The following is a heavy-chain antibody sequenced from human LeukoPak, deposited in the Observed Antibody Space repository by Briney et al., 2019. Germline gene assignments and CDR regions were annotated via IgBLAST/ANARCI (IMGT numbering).Heavy chain of an antibody. CDR1: GGSISSGSYY. V-gene: IGHV4-61*02. J-gene: IGHJ4*02. CDR3: AREVRYCSGGSCYREGFDY. CDR2: IYTSGST. Sequence: SQTLSLTCTVSGGSISSGSYYWSWIRQPAGKGLEWIGRIYTSGSTNYNPSLKSRVTISVDTSKNQFSLKLSSVTAADTAVYYCAREVRYCSGGSCYREGFDYWSQGTLVTVSS. D-gene: IGHD2-15*01.